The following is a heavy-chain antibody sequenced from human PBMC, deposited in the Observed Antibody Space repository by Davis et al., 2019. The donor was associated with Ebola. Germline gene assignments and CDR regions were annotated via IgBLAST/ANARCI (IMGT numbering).Heavy chain of an antibody. CDR3: ARDLPGGDWYFDL. CDR1: GFTFSSYW. CDR2: ISYDGSNK. V-gene: IGHV3-30*03. D-gene: IGHD1-14*01. J-gene: IGHJ2*01. Sequence: GGSLRLSCAASGFTFSSYWMSWVRQAPGKGLEWVAVISYDGSNKYYADSVKGRFTISRDSSKNTLYLQMSSLRAEDTAVYYCARDLPGGDWYFDLWGRGTLVTVSS.